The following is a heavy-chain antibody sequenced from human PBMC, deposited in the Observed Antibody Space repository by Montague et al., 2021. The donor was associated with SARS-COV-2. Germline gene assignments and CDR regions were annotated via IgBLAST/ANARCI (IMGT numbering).Heavy chain of an antibody. CDR1: GGSFSGYY. J-gene: IGHJ4*02. V-gene: IGHV4-34*01. CDR2: INHSGST. CDR3: ARGHVQPDCQAY. Sequence: SETLSLTCAVYGGSFSGYYWSWIRQPPGKGLEWIGEINHSGSTNYNPSLKSRVTISVDTSKNKFSLKLSSVTAADTAVYYCARGHVQPDCQAYWGQGTLVTVSS. D-gene: IGHD2-21*02.